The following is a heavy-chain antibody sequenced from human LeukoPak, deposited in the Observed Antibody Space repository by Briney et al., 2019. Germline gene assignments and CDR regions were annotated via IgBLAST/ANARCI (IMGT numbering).Heavy chain of an antibody. CDR1: GYTFTDYY. CDR3: ARDGVINNWFDP. J-gene: IGHJ5*02. V-gene: IGHV1-2*02. CDR2: INPDSGDT. D-gene: IGHD3-10*01. Sequence: ASVKVSCKASGYTFTDYYMHWVRQAPGQGLEWMGWINPDSGDTNYAQKFQGRVTMTRDTSFRTAYMEGSRLRSDDTAVYYCARDGVINNWFDPWGQGTLVTVSS.